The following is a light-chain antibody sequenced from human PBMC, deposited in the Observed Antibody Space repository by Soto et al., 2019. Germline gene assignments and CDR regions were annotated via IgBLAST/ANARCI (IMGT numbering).Light chain of an antibody. CDR2: AAS. Sequence: DIQMTQSPSSLSASVGDRVTISFQASQDIKKYLNWYQQKPGKAPKLLIYAASKLETGVPSRFRGSGSGTEFTLTISSLQSEDFAVYYCQQYHSWPAFGRGTKVDIK. CDR3: QQYHSWPA. CDR1: QDIKKY. J-gene: IGKJ1*01. V-gene: IGKV1-33*01.